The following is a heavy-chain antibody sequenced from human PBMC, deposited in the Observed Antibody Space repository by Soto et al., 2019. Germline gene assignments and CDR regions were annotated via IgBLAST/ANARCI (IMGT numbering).Heavy chain of an antibody. Sequence: SETLSLTCTVSGGSISSEGYYWSWFRQLPGKGLEWIGDIYYSGTTYHNPSLGSRLTISGDASKNQFSLKLSSVTAADTALYYCARGRGYSYGPYYFDYWGQGTLVTVSS. CDR3: ARGRGYSYGPYYFDY. D-gene: IGHD5-18*01. J-gene: IGHJ4*02. V-gene: IGHV4-31*03. CDR2: IYYSGTT. CDR1: GGSISSEGYY.